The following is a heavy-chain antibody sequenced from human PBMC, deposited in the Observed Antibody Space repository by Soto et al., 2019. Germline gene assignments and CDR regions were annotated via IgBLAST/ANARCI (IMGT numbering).Heavy chain of an antibody. J-gene: IGHJ6*02. CDR2: INAGNGNT. Sequence: ASVKVSCKASGYTFTSYAMHWVRQAPGQRLASMGWINAGNGNTKYSQKFQGRVTITRDTSASTAYMELSSLRSEDTAVYYCARYRKQWELLGYYYGMDVWGQGTTVTVSS. V-gene: IGHV1-3*01. D-gene: IGHD1-26*01. CDR1: GYTFTSYA. CDR3: ARYRKQWELLGYYYGMDV.